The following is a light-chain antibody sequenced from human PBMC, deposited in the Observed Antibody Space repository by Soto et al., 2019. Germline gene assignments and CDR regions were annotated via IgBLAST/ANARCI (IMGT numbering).Light chain of an antibody. V-gene: IGKV3-20*01. CDR1: QSVDSY. CDR3: QHHGGSPLFT. CDR2: GAS. Sequence: EIVLTQSPGTLSLSPGERATLSCRASQSVDSYLNWYQQKPGQAPRLLIYGASSRATDIPDRFSGSGSGTDFTLTVSRLEPEDFAVYYCQHHGGSPLFTFGPGTRVDIK. J-gene: IGKJ3*01.